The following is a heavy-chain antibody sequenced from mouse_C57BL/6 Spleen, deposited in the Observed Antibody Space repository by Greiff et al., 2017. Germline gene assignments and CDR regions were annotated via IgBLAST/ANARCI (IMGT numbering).Heavy chain of an antibody. CDR1: GFTFSDYG. CDR2: ISSGSSTI. Sequence: EVHLVESGGGLVKPGGSLKLSCAASGFTFSDYGMHWVRQAPEKGLEWVAYISSGSSTIYYADTVKGRFTISRDNAKNTLFLQMTSLRSEDTAMYYCARPHYYGSSGAMDYWGQGTSVTVSS. J-gene: IGHJ4*01. D-gene: IGHD1-1*01. CDR3: ARPHYYGSSGAMDY. V-gene: IGHV5-17*01.